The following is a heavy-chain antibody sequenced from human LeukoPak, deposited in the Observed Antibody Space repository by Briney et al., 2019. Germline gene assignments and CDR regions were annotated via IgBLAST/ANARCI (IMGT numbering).Heavy chain of an antibody. CDR3: ASGLGGNYPGN. CDR1: GYTFTAYY. D-gene: IGHD2-21*01. Sequence: ASVKVSCQGSGYTFTAYYMDWVRQAPGQGLEWMGRINPNSCGTTYAQKFQGRVTMTGDTSISTAYMELSGLTSDDTAVYYCASGLGGNYPGNWGQGTQVTVSS. J-gene: IGHJ4*02. CDR2: INPNSCGT. V-gene: IGHV1-2*02.